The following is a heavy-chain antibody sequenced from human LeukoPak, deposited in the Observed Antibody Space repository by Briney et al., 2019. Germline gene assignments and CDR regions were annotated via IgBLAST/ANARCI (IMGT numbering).Heavy chain of an antibody. CDR2: IYGGCST. CDR3: ARSEYSYDSSGYSDAFDI. CDR1: GFTVSSKY. D-gene: IGHD3-22*01. Sequence: GGSLRLSCAASGFTVSSKYVRWGRQARGKGLGWGSVIYGGCSTYYADSVKGRFTISRHNSKNTLYLQMSSLKAEDTAVDYCARSEYSYDSSGYSDAFDIWGQGTMVTVSS. J-gene: IGHJ3*02. V-gene: IGHV3-53*04.